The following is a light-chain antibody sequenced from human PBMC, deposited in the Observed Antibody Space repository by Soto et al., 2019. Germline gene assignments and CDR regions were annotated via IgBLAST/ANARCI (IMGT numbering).Light chain of an antibody. Sequence: EIVLTQSPCTLSLSPGERAIPSCSASQSVSSSYLAWYQQKPGQAPRLLIYGASSRATGIPDRFSGSGSGTDFTLTISRLEPEDFAVYYCQQYGSSPPTFGQGTRLEI. CDR2: GAS. CDR1: QSVSSSY. J-gene: IGKJ5*01. V-gene: IGKV3-20*01. CDR3: QQYGSSPPT.